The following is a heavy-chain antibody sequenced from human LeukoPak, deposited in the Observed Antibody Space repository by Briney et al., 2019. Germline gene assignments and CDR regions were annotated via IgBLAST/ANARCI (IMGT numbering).Heavy chain of an antibody. J-gene: IGHJ4*02. CDR2: ISYDGSNK. V-gene: IGHV3-30*18. CDR3: AKDEWDSSSWFDY. Sequence: GGSLRLSCAASGFTFSSYGVHWVRQAPGKGLEWVAVISYDGSNKYYADSVKGRFTISRDNSKNTLYLQMNSLRAEDTAVYYCAKDEWDSSSWFDYWGQGALVTVSS. CDR1: GFTFSSYG. D-gene: IGHD6-13*01.